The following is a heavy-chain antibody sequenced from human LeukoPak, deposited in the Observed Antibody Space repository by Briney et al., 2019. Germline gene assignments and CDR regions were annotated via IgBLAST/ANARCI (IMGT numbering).Heavy chain of an antibody. CDR1: GYTFTGYY. CDR2: ISAYNGNT. J-gene: IGHJ4*02. Sequence: ASVKVSCKASGYTFTGYYMHWVRQAPGQGLEWMGWISAYNGNTNYAQKLQGRVTMTTDTSTSTAYMELRSLRSDDTAVYYCAREVIAAAGPDYWGQGTLVTVSS. D-gene: IGHD6-13*01. CDR3: AREVIAAAGPDY. V-gene: IGHV1-18*04.